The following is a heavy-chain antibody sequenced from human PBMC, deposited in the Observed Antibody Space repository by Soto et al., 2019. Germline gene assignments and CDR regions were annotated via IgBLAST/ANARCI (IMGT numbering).Heavy chain of an antibody. CDR2: INHSGST. D-gene: IGHD6-6*01. Sequence: PSETLSLTCAVYGGSFSGYYWSWIRQPPGKGLEWIGEINHSGSTNYNPSLKSRVTISVDTSKNQFSLKLSSVTAADTAVYYCARDLVAARPDWFDPWGQGTLVTVSS. CDR3: ARDLVAARPDWFDP. J-gene: IGHJ5*02. CDR1: GGSFSGYY. V-gene: IGHV4-34*01.